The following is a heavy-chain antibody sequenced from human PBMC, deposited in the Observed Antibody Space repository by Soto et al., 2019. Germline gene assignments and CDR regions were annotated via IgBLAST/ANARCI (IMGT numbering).Heavy chain of an antibody. CDR3: ARGGSVSGLYYFDY. Sequence: PGGPLRLSCAASGFNSRNSAMSWVRQRPGEGLEWVSALSDRGNTYCVDSVKGRFTISRDDSNNPLFLQMDSLRSEDTAIYYCARGGSVSGLYYFDYWGQGALVTVSS. CDR2: LSDRGNT. CDR1: GFNSRNSA. J-gene: IGHJ4*02. V-gene: IGHV3-23*01. D-gene: IGHD6-19*01.